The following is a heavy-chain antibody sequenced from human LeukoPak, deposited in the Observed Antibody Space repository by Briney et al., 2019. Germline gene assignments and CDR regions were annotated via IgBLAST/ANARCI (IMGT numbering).Heavy chain of an antibody. CDR3: ARIYSNSDYFDY. J-gene: IGHJ4*02. CDR2: IYHSGST. Sequence: SQTLSLTCAVSSGSISSGGYSWSWIRQPPGKGLEWIGYIYHSGSTYYNPSLKSRVTISVDRSKNQFSLKLSSVTAADTAVYYCARIYSNSDYFDYWGQGTLVTVSS. D-gene: IGHD4-11*01. CDR1: SGSISSGGYS. V-gene: IGHV4-30-2*01.